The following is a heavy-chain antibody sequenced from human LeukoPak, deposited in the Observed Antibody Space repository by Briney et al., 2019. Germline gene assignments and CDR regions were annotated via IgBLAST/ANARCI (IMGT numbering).Heavy chain of an antibody. CDR2: IYTSGST. D-gene: IGHD5-12*01. CDR1: GGSISSGSYY. Sequence: RSETLSLTCTVSGGSISSGSYYWSWIRQPAGKGLEWIGRIYTSGSTNYNPSLKSRVTISVDTSKNQFSLKLSSVTAADTAVYYCARDRSGYDYRYYYYYMDVWGKGTTVTISS. V-gene: IGHV4-61*02. CDR3: ARDRSGYDYRYYYYYMDV. J-gene: IGHJ6*03.